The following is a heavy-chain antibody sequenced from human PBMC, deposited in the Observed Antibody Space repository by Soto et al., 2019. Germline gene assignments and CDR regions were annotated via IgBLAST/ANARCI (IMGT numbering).Heavy chain of an antibody. V-gene: IGHV4-31*03. CDR1: GGSISSGGYY. CDR2: IYDSGST. CDR3: ASQATGWYPDY. D-gene: IGHD6-19*01. Sequence: QVELQESGPGRVKPSQTLSLTCTVSGGSISSGGYYWSWVRQHPGKGLEWIGYIYDSGSTYYNPSLKSRVTISIDTSKNQFSLKLTSVTAADTAVYYCASQATGWYPDYWGQGTLVTVSS. J-gene: IGHJ4*02.